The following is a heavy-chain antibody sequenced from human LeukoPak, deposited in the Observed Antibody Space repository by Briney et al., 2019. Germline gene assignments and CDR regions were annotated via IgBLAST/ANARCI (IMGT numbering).Heavy chain of an antibody. J-gene: IGHJ4*02. CDR2: IGVSGGST. CDR1: GFPFSTYP. CDR3: AKRIAVAGRAAGEYFDY. V-gene: IGHV3-23*01. Sequence: GGSLELSFAAPGFPFSTYPLSGVRQAPGKGREWVSAIGVSGGSTYYADSVKGRFTISRDNSKNTLYLQMNSLRAEDTAVYYCAKRIAVAGRAAGEYFDYWGQGTLVTVSS. D-gene: IGHD6-19*01.